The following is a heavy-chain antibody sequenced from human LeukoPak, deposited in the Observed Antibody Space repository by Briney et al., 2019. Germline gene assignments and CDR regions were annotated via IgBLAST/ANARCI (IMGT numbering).Heavy chain of an antibody. Sequence: GRSLRLSRVASGFTLSSYDMHSVRHGTGKGLEWVSAIGTAGDTYYPVSVKGRFTTSRENPKNALYLQMNSLRVGDTAVYYCARGRGWGIFVIWGQGTMVAVCS. CDR1: GFTLSSYD. V-gene: IGHV3-13*04. CDR3: ARGRGWGIFVI. D-gene: IGHD3-10*01. J-gene: IGHJ3*02. CDR2: IGTAGDT.